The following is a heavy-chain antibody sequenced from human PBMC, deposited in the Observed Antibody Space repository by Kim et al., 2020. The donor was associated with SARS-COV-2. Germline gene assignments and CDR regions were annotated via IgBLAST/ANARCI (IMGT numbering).Heavy chain of an antibody. J-gene: IGHJ6*02. CDR2: IIPIFGTA. Sequence: SVKVSCKASGGTFSSYAISWVRQAPGQGLEWMGGIIPIFGTANYAQKFQGRVTITADESTSTAYMELSSLRSEDTAVYYCARVCSSTSCYYYYGMDVWGQGTTVTVSS. CDR3: ARVCSSTSCYYYYGMDV. CDR1: GGTFSSYA. D-gene: IGHD2-2*01. V-gene: IGHV1-69*13.